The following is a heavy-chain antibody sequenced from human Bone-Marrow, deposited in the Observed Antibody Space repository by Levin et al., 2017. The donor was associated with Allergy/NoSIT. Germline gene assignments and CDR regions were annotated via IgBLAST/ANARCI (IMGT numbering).Heavy chain of an antibody. CDR1: GFSLSPNGVG. Sequence: SGPTLVKPPQTLTLTCTLSGFSLSPNGVGVGWIRQPPGGALEWLAFIYWDDDKRYSPSLRSRLTIFKDASNNLVVLTMTNMDPVDTATYYCAHRQAWSTDWNAGWFHPWGQGTLVTVSS. J-gene: IGHJ5*02. V-gene: IGHV2-5*02. D-gene: IGHD1-1*01. CDR2: IYWDDDK. CDR3: AHRQAWSTDWNAGWFHP.